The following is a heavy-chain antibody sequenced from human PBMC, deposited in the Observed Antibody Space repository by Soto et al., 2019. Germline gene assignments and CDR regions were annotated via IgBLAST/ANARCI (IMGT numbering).Heavy chain of an antibody. D-gene: IGHD3-10*01. CDR1: GFTLSRCG. CDR3: ARDRAGLWFGESITWHYYYYMDV. CDR2: IWYDGSNK. V-gene: IGHV3-33*01. Sequence: GGALRLSCAASGFTLSRCGIHWGRQAPGKGLEWGAVIWYDGSNKYYADSVKGRFTISRDNSKNTLYLQMNSLRAEDTAVYYCARDRAGLWFGESITWHYYYYMDVWGKGTTVTVSS. J-gene: IGHJ6*03.